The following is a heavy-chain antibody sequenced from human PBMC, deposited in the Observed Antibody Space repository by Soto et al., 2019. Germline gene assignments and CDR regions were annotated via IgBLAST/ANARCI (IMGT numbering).Heavy chain of an antibody. CDR1: GFTFSSYA. CDR2: LSASGGST. J-gene: IGHJ4*02. V-gene: IGHV3-23*01. D-gene: IGHD5-18*01. CDR3: AKDQGVSGAYSYGYDY. Sequence: WGSLILSCAASGFTFSSYAMSWVRQAPGQGLEWVLALSASGGSTYYADSVKCRFTISRDNSKDTLYLQMNSLRAEDKAIYYCAKDQGVSGAYSYGYDYWGQGILVTVSS.